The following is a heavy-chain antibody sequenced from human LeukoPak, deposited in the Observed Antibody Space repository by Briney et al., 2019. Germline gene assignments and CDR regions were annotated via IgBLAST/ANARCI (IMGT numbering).Heavy chain of an antibody. D-gene: IGHD2-15*01. V-gene: IGHV3-33*05. J-gene: IGHJ4*02. CDR2: VTYDGNHK. CDR1: GFSFSNLG. CDR3: ARGSCSGGSCPYDF. Sequence: PGGSLRLSCAAPGFSFSNLGMNWVRQAPGKGLEWVAVVTYDGNHKNYADSVKGRFTISRDNSKNTLYLQMNSLRAEDTAVFYCARGSCSGGSCPYDFWGQGTLVTVSS.